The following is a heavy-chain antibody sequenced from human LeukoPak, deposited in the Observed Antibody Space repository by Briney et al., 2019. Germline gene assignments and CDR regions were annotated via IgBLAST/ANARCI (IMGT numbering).Heavy chain of an antibody. CDR2: IWHDGSKI. Sequence: GGSLRLSCAASGFTVSYYGMQWVRQAPGKGLEWVALIWHDGSKIHYADSVRGRLTISRDNSKTTLYLQMNSLRAEDTAVYYCARDADTTNDHSWLDYWGQGTLVTVSS. CDR1: GFTVSYYG. J-gene: IGHJ4*02. V-gene: IGHV3-33*01. CDR3: ARDADTTNDHSWLDY. D-gene: IGHD2-8*01.